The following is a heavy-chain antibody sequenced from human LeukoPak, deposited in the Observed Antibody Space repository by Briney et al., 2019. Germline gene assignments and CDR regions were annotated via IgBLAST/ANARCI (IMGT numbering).Heavy chain of an antibody. CDR2: ISSSGSTI. J-gene: IGHJ3*02. CDR3: ARDYFDSSGYYYPDAFDI. D-gene: IGHD3-22*01. V-gene: IGHV3-48*03. Sequence: GGSLRLSCAVSGFTFSSYEMNWVRQAPGKGLEWVSYISSSGSTIYYADSVKGRFTISRDNAKNSLYLQMNGLRAEDTAVYYCARDYFDSSGYYYPDAFDIWGQGTMVTVSS. CDR1: GFTFSSYE.